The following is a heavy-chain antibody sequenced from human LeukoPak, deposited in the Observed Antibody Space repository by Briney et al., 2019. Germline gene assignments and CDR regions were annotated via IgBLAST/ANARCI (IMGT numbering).Heavy chain of an antibody. CDR1: GYTFTSYD. D-gene: IGHD4-23*01. Sequence: GSVKVSCKASGYTFTSYDINWARQAPGQGLEWMGWISADNGDTKYAQKFQGRVTMTTDTSTSTAYMEPRSLRSDDTAVFYCARDLGGSGDLLMFNWSDSWGQGTLVTVSS. V-gene: IGHV1-18*01. CDR2: ISADNGDT. CDR3: ARDLGGSGDLLMFNWSDS. J-gene: IGHJ5*01.